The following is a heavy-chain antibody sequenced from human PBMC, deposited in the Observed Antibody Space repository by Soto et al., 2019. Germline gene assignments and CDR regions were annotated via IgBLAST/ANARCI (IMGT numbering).Heavy chain of an antibody. CDR1: GFTFSSFG. CDR2: ASYDGSYK. D-gene: IGHD2-15*01. Sequence: GGSLRLSCAASGFTFSSFGMHWVRQAPGKGLEWVAVASYDGSYKYYADSVKGRFTISRDNSKNTLYLQMNSLRAEDTAVYYCATHTVVTSPFGYFDYWGQGTLVTVSS. V-gene: IGHV3-30*03. J-gene: IGHJ4*02. CDR3: ATHTVVTSPFGYFDY.